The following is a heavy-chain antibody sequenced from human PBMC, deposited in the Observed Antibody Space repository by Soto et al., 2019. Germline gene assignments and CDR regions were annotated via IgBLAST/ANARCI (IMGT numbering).Heavy chain of an antibody. CDR1: GGSISSGDYY. CDR2: IYYSGST. CDR3: ARATVVVVAATPNWFDP. V-gene: IGHV4-30-4*01. Sequence: QVQLQESGPGLVKPSQTLSLTCTVSGGSISSGDYYWSWIRQPPGKGLEWIGYIYYSGSTYYNPSLKGRVTISVDTSKNQFSLKLSSVTAADTAVYYCARATVVVVAATPNWFDPWGQGTLVTVSS. J-gene: IGHJ5*02. D-gene: IGHD2-15*01.